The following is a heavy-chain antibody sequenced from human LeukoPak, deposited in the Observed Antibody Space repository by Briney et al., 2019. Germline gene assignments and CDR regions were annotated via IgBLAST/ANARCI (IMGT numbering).Heavy chain of an antibody. Sequence: SETLSLTCTVSGGSIRSSSFYWGWIRQPPGKGLEWIGSIHSSGYTSYTPSLKSRVAISVDTSKNQFSLRLRSVTAPDTAVYYCARDYGDYFDYWGQGTLVTVSP. CDR2: IHSSGYT. V-gene: IGHV4-39*02. CDR3: ARDYGDYFDY. CDR1: GGSIRSSSFY. J-gene: IGHJ4*02. D-gene: IGHD4-17*01.